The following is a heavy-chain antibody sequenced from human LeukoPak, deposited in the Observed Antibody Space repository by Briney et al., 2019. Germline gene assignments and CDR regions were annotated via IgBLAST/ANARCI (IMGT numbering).Heavy chain of an antibody. D-gene: IGHD2-2*01. J-gene: IGHJ4*02. Sequence: PGGSLRLSCAASGFTFSSYAMHWVRQAPGKGLEWVAVISYDGSNKYYADSVKGRFTISRDNSKNTLYLQMNSLRAEDTAVYYCAKERVPAAKMYYFDYWGQGTLVTVSS. CDR3: AKERVPAAKMYYFDY. V-gene: IGHV3-30-3*01. CDR1: GFTFSSYA. CDR2: ISYDGSNK.